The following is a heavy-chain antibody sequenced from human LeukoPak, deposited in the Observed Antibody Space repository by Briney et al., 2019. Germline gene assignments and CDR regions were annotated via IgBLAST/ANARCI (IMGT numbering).Heavy chain of an antibody. J-gene: IGHJ3*02. CDR3: ARHGASSGDAFDI. D-gene: IGHD3-22*01. V-gene: IGHV4-4*07. CDR2: IYTSGST. Sequence: PSETLSLTCTVSGGSISSYYWSWIRQPAGKGLEWIGRIYTSGSTNYNPSLQSRVTISIDTSKNQFSLKLSSVTAADTAVYYCARHGASSGDAFDIWGQGTTVTVSS. CDR1: GGSISSYY.